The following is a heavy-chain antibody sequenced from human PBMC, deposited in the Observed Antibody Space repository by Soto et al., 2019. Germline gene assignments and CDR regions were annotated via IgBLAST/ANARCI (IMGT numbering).Heavy chain of an antibody. CDR3: ATTSGYSYSNWFDP. Sequence: EASVKVSCKASGYTFTGYYMHWVRQAPGQGLEWMGWINPNSGGTNYAQKFQGRVTMTRDTSISKAYMELSRLRSDDTAVYYCATTSGYSYSNWFDPWGQGTLVTVSS. CDR1: GYTFTGYY. CDR2: INPNSGGT. V-gene: IGHV1-2*02. J-gene: IGHJ5*02. D-gene: IGHD3-3*01.